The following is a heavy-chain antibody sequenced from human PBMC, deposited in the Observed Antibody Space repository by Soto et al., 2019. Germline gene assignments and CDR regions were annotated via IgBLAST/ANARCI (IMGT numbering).Heavy chain of an antibody. Sequence: SVKGSCKASGYAFTTYHMHWVRQAPVQGLEWMGMIDPSDGTTTYAQKLQGRVTMTRDTATSTVYMELSSLRSEDTAVYYCARDEVPDVQNDAFDIWGQGTMVTVSS. V-gene: IGHV1-46*04. CDR3: ARDEVPDVQNDAFDI. CDR1: GYAFTTYH. J-gene: IGHJ3*02. CDR2: IDPSDGTT.